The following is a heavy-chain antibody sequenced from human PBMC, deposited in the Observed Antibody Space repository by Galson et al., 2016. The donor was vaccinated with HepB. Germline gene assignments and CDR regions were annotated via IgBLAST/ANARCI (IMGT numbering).Heavy chain of an antibody. Sequence: ETLSLTCTVSGGSINSSSYYWGWIRQPPGKGLEWIGSVFYFGSTPHHHPSLKSRVTTSVDMSRNQFSLKLTSVTAADPAVYYCVRHRGGATRPAGLDSWGQGTLVTVSS. V-gene: IGHV4-39*07. CDR2: VFYFGSTP. D-gene: IGHD1-26*01. CDR1: GGSINSSSYY. J-gene: IGHJ4*02. CDR3: VRHRGGATRPAGLDS.